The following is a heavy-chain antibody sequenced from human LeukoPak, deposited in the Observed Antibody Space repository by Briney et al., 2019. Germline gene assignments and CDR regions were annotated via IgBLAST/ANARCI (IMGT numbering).Heavy chain of an antibody. CDR1: GFTFSSYG. Sequence: PGRSLRLSCAASGFTFSSYGMHWVRQAPGKGLEWVAVISYDGSNKYYADSVKGRFTISRDNSKNTLYLQMNSLRAEDTAVYYCARERYGDQDRDAFDIWGQGTMVTVSS. J-gene: IGHJ3*02. D-gene: IGHD4-17*01. CDR2: ISYDGSNK. V-gene: IGHV3-30*03. CDR3: ARERYGDQDRDAFDI.